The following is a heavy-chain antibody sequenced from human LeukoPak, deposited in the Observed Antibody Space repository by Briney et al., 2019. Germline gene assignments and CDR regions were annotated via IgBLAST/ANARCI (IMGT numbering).Heavy chain of an antibody. CDR2: IDPSDSYT. J-gene: IGHJ4*02. V-gene: IGHV5-10-1*01. D-gene: IGHD6-19*01. CDR3: ARHVRAVAGEIDY. CDR1: GYSFTSYW. Sequence: GESLKISCKGSGYSFTSYWTSWVRQMPGKGLEWMGRIDPSDSYTNYSPSFQGHVTISADKSISTAYLQWSSLKASDTAMYYCARHVRAVAGEIDYWGQGTLVTVSS.